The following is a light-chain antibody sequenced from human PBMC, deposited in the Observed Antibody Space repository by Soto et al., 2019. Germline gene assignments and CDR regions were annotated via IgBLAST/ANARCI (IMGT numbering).Light chain of an antibody. V-gene: IGLV1-47*01. CDR1: SSNIGANY. J-gene: IGLJ3*02. CDR3: TTWDISLSGFWV. Sequence: SVLTQPPSASGTPGQRVTISCSGSSSNIGANYVFWYQHLPGTAPKLLIYKTDQRPSGVPDRFSGSKSGTSASLAISGLRSEDEGNYYCTTWDISLSGFWVFGGGTKLTVL. CDR2: KTD.